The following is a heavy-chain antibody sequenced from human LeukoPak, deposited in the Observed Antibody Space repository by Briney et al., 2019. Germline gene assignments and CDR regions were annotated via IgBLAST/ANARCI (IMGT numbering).Heavy chain of an antibody. CDR1: GFTFSSYV. Sequence: GRSLRLSCAASGFTFSSYVMTWVRQAPGKGLEWVSGISGSGGSTYYADYVKGRFTISRDNSKNTLFLQMSSLRAEDTAIYYCAKDRQNYYGSGYYFDYWGQGTLVTVSS. V-gene: IGHV3-23*01. J-gene: IGHJ4*02. CDR3: AKDRQNYYGSGYYFDY. CDR2: ISGSGGST. D-gene: IGHD3-10*01.